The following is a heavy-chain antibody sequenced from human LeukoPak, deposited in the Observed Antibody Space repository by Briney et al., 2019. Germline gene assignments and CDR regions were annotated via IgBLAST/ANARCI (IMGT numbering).Heavy chain of an antibody. V-gene: IGHV3-21*01. D-gene: IGHD1-7*01. CDR3: AGTSTGTTVDY. CDR2: ISSSSSYI. CDR1: GFNFSSYN. Sequence: PGGSLRLSCAASGFNFSSYNMNWVRQAPGKGLEWVSSISSSSSYIYYADSVKGRFTISRDNAKNSLYLQMNSLRAEDTAVYYCAGTSTGTTVDYWGQGTLVTVSS. J-gene: IGHJ4*02.